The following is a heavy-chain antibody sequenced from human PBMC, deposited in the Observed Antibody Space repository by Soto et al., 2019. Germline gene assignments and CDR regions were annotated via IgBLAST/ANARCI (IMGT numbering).Heavy chain of an antibody. Sequence: QLQLQESGSGLVKPSQTLSLTCAVSGGSISSGGYSWSWIRQPPGKGLEWIGYIYHSGSTYYNPSLKSRVTISVDRSKNQFSLKLSSVTAADTAVYYCARAVVLVPPHTYYFDYWGQGTLVTVSS. D-gene: IGHD2-2*01. J-gene: IGHJ4*02. CDR2: IYHSGST. CDR3: ARAVVLVPPHTYYFDY. V-gene: IGHV4-30-2*01. CDR1: GGSISSGGYS.